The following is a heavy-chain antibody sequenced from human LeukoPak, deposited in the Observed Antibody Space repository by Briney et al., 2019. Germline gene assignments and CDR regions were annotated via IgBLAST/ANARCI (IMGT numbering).Heavy chain of an antibody. CDR2: INPDSGGT. CDR1: GYTFTDYY. V-gene: IGHV1-2*02. D-gene: IGHD5-24*01. J-gene: IGHJ4*02. Sequence: GASVKVSCKASGYTFTDYYMHWVRQAPGQGLEWMGWINPDSGGTKYAQKFQGRVTMTRDTSISTAYMELSNLGSDDTAVYYCARDEMATIPLFDYWGQGTLVTVSS. CDR3: ARDEMATIPLFDY.